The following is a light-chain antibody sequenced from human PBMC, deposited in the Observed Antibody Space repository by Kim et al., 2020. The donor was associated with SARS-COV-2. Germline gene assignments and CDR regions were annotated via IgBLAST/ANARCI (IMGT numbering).Light chain of an antibody. V-gene: IGLV3-1*01. CDR1: KLGDKY. Sequence: SPGKTTSITCSGDKLGDKYACWYQQKPGQSPVLVIYQDSKRPSGIPERFSGSNSGNTATLTISGTQAMDEADYYCQAWDSSTAHVFGTGTKVTVL. CDR2: QDS. J-gene: IGLJ1*01. CDR3: QAWDSSTAHV.